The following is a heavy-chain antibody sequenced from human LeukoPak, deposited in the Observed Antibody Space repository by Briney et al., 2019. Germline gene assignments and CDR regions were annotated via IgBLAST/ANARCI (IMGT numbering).Heavy chain of an antibody. Sequence: ASVKVSCKVSGYTLTELSMHWVRQAPGKGLEWMGGFDPEDGETIYALKFQGRVTMTEDTSTDTAYMELSSLRSEDTAVYYCATDPGDSSGPRDAFDIWGQGTMVTVSS. CDR3: ATDPGDSSGPRDAFDI. CDR2: FDPEDGET. V-gene: IGHV1-24*01. J-gene: IGHJ3*02. D-gene: IGHD3-22*01. CDR1: GYTLTELS.